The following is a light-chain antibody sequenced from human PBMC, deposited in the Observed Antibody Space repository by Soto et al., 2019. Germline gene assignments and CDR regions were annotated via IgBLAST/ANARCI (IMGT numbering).Light chain of an antibody. Sequence: QSVLTQPPSVSGAPGQRVTISCTGSTSNIGAGYDVHWYQQVPGTAPKLLIYGNSNRPSGVTDRFSGSKSGTSASLAITGLQAEDEADYYCQSYDISLSGVFGTGTKLTVL. J-gene: IGLJ1*01. V-gene: IGLV1-40*01. CDR2: GNS. CDR1: TSNIGAGYD. CDR3: QSYDISLSGV.